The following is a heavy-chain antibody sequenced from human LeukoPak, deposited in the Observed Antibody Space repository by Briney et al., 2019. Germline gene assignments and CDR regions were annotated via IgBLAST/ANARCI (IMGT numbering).Heavy chain of an antibody. CDR2: INPNSGGT. CDR1: GYTFTGYY. Sequence: GASVNVSCKASGYTFTGYYMHWVRQAPGQGLEWMGWINPNSGGTNYAQKFQGRVTMTRDTSISTAYMELSRLRSDDTAVYYCARTDYYGSGSYYQHWGQGTLVTVSS. V-gene: IGHV1-2*02. D-gene: IGHD3-10*01. CDR3: ARTDYYGSGSYYQH. J-gene: IGHJ1*01.